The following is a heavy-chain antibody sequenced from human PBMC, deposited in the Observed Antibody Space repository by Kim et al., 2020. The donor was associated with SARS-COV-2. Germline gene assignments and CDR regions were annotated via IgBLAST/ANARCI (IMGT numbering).Heavy chain of an antibody. Sequence: GGSLRLSCAASGFTFSSYEMNWVRQAPGKGLEWVSYISSSGSTIYYADSVKGRFTISRDNAKDSLYLQMNSLRAEDTAVYYCARGAFYYDSRGYDWMSFDYWGQGTLVTVSS. CDR3: ARGAFYYDSRGYDWMSFDY. V-gene: IGHV3-48*03. D-gene: IGHD3-22*01. CDR2: ISSSGSTI. CDR1: GFTFSSYE. J-gene: IGHJ4*02.